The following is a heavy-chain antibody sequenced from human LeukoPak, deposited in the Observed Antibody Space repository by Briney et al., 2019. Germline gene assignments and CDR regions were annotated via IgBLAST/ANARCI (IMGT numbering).Heavy chain of an antibody. D-gene: IGHD3-10*01. CDR1: GGTFSSYA. CDR2: IIPIFGTA. J-gene: IGHJ3*02. CDR3: ARVLDPMVRGVIGKRAFDI. Sequence: SVKVSCKASGGTFSSYAISWVRQAPGQGLEWVGGIIPIFGTANYAQKFQGRVTITADESTSTAYMELSSLRSEDTAVYYCARVLDPMVRGVIGKRAFDIWGQGTMVTVSS. V-gene: IGHV1-69*13.